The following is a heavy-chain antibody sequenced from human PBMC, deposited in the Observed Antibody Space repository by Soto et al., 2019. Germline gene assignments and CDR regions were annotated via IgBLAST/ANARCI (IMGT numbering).Heavy chain of an antibody. CDR1: GGSISSGGYS. CDR2: IYHSGST. D-gene: IGHD6-19*01. Sequence: QLQLQESGSGLVKPSQTLSLTCAVSGGSISSGGYSWSWIRQPPGKGLEWIGYIYHSGSTYYNPALRSRVTISVDRSKNQFALKLSSVTAADTAVYYCASLRSGWGIDYWGQGTLVTVSS. CDR3: ASLRSGWGIDY. J-gene: IGHJ4*02. V-gene: IGHV4-30-2*01.